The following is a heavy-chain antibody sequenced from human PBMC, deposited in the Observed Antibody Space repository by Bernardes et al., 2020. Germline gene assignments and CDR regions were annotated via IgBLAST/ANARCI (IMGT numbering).Heavy chain of an antibody. J-gene: IGHJ4*02. CDR3: ARDLWGDTAMVPTNDY. CDR2: ISSSSSYI. V-gene: IGHV3-21*01. CDR1: GFTFSSYS. Sequence: SLRLSCAASGFTFSSYSMNWVRQAPGKGLEWVSSISSSSSYIYYADSVKGRFTISRDNAKNSLYLQMNSLRAEDTAVYYCARDLWGDTAMVPTNDYWGQGTLVTVSS. D-gene: IGHD5-18*01.